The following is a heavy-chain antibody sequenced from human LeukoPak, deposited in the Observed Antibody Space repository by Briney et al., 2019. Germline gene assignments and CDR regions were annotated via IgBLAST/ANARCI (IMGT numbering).Heavy chain of an antibody. D-gene: IGHD2-8*01. Sequence: GGSLRLSCAASGFTVSSNYMSWVRQAPGKGLEWVSIIYSDGSTYYADSVKGRFTISRDNSKNTLYLQMNSLRAEDTAVYYCARALIGYYFDYWGQGTLVTVSS. CDR1: GFTVSSNY. V-gene: IGHV3-66*01. CDR2: IYSDGST. CDR3: ARALIGYYFDY. J-gene: IGHJ4*02.